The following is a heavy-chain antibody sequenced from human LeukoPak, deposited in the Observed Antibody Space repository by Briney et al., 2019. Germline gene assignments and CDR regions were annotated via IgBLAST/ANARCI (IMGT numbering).Heavy chain of an antibody. Sequence: SVKVSCKASGGTFSSYAISWVRQAPGQGLEWMGGIIPIFGTANYAQKFQGRVTITADESTSTAYMELSSLRSEDTAVYYCARGYSGYDFFDYWGQGTLVTVSS. CDR3: ARGYSGYDFFDY. J-gene: IGHJ4*02. D-gene: IGHD5-12*01. CDR1: GGTFSSYA. V-gene: IGHV1-69*13. CDR2: IIPIFGTA.